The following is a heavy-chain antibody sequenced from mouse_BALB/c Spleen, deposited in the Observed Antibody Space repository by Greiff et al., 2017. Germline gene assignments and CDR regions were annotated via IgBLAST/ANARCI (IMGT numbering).Heavy chain of an antibody. CDR2: ISSGGGST. CDR1: GFAFSSYD. CDR3: ARHPTDSSGLGAYAMDY. Sequence: EVKLMESGGGLVKPGGSLKLSCAASGFAFSSYDMSWVRQTPEKRLEWVAYISSGGGSTYYPDTVKGRFTISRDNAKNTLYLQMSSLKSEDTAMYYCARHPTDSSGLGAYAMDYWGQGTSVTVSS. D-gene: IGHD3-2*01. V-gene: IGHV5-12-1*01. J-gene: IGHJ4*01.